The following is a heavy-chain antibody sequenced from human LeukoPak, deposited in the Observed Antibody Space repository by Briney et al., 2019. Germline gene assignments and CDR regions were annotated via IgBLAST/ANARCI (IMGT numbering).Heavy chain of an antibody. J-gene: IGHJ5*02. Sequence: SETLSLTCTVSGGSISSSTYYWGWIRQPPGKGLEWIGYISYSGSTNYNPSLKSRVTISVDTSKHQFSLKLRSVTAADTAVYYCARGGSGYDWFDPWGQGTLVTVSS. CDR2: ISYSGST. V-gene: IGHV4-61*05. CDR3: ARGGSGYDWFDP. D-gene: IGHD5-12*01. CDR1: GGSISSSTYY.